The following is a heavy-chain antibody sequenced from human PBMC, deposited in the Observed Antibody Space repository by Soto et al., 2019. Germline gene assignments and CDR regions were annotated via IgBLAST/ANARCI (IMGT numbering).Heavy chain of an antibody. Sequence: QVHLVQSGAEVKKPGASVKVSCEASGYTFTTFPIHWVRQAPGQRLEWMGWINPGNGNTEYSQKFQDRVTITRVTSASKAYLELSSLRSEDTAVYYCASRPGLEGGPFDFWGQGTLVTVTS. CDR2: INPGNGNT. V-gene: IGHV1-3*01. D-gene: IGHD1-1*01. CDR3: ASRPGLEGGPFDF. J-gene: IGHJ4*02. CDR1: GYTFTTFP.